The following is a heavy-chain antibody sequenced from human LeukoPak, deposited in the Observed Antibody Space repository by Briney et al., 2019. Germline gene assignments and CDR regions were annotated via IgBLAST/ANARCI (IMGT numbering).Heavy chain of an antibody. D-gene: IGHD3-16*01. J-gene: IGHJ6*03. CDR1: GGTFSSYA. CDR2: IIPIFGTA. Sequence: SVKVSCKASGGTFSSYAISWVRQAPGQGLEWMGGIIPIFGTANYAQKFQGRVTITADKSTSTAYMELSSLRSEDTAVYYCARDGYVWGSRGYMDVWGKGTTVTVSS. V-gene: IGHV1-69*06. CDR3: ARDGYVWGSRGYMDV.